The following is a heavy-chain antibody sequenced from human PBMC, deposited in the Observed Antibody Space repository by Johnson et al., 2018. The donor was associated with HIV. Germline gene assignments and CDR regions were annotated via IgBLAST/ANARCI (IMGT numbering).Heavy chain of an antibody. J-gene: IGHJ3*02. D-gene: IGHD3-10*01. CDR2: IKSKANGGTI. V-gene: IGHV3-15*01. CDR3: ARGSGSFAFDI. CDR1: GFTFSRYA. Sequence: VQLVESGGGVVQTGRSLRLSCAASGFTFSRYAMHWVRQAPGKGLEWVGRIKSKANGGTIDYAAPVKGRFTISRDNSKNTLYLQMNSLRAGDTAVYYCARGSGSFAFDIWGQGTMVTVSS.